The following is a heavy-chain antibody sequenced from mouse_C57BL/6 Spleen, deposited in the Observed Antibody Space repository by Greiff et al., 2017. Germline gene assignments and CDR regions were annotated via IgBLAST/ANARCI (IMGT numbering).Heavy chain of an antibody. CDR2: IYPGDGET. D-gene: IGHD1-1*01. Sequence: LQQPGASVKIPCKASGYAFSSYWMNWVKQRPGKGLEWIGQIYPGDGETNYNGKFKGKATLTADKSSSTAYMQLSRLTSEVSAVSFCARDYGSSPFAYWGQGTLVTVSA. J-gene: IGHJ3*01. CDR3: ARDYGSSPFAY. CDR1: GYAFSSYW. V-gene: IGHV1-80*01.